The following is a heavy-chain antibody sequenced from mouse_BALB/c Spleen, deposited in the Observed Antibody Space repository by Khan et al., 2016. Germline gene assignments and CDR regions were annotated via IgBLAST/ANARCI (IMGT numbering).Heavy chain of an antibody. V-gene: IGHV14-3*02. J-gene: IGHJ4*01. CDR3: ARSPFYCGNYYAMDY. CDR1: GFNIKDTY. CDR2: IDPANGNT. D-gene: IGHD1-1*01. Sequence: EVELVESGAELVKPGASVKLSCTASGFNIKDTYMHWVRQRPEQGLEWIGRIDPANGNTKYDPKFQGKATVTADTSSNTAYLQLSSLTSEDTAVYYCARSPFYCGNYYAMDYWGQGTSVTVSS.